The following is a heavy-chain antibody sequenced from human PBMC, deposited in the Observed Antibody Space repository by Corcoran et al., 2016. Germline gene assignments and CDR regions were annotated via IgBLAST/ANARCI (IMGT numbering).Heavy chain of an antibody. CDR2: INAGNGNT. J-gene: IGHJ5*02. V-gene: IGHV1-3*01. D-gene: IGHD6-25*01. Sequence: QVQLVQSGAEVKKPGASVKVSCKASGYTFTSYAMHWVRQAPGQRLKWMGWINAGNGNTKYSQKFQGRVTITRDTSASTAYMELSSLRSEDTAVYYWARGPQRGWFDPWGQGTLVTVSS. CDR3: ARGPQRGWFDP. CDR1: GYTFTSYA.